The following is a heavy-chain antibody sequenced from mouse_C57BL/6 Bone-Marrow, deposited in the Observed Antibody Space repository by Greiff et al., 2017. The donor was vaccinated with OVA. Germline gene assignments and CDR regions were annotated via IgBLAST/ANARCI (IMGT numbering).Heavy chain of an antibody. J-gene: IGHJ1*03. V-gene: IGHV1-69*01. CDR3: ARYYYGSTWYFEV. Sequence: QVQLQQPGAELVMPGASVKLSCKASGYTFTSYWMHRVKQRPGQGLEWIGEIDPSDSYTNYNQKFKGKSTLTVDKSSSAAYMQLSSLTSEDSAVYDCARYYYGSTWYFEVWGTGTTVTVSS. CDR2: IDPSDSYT. CDR1: GYTFTSYW. D-gene: IGHD1-1*01.